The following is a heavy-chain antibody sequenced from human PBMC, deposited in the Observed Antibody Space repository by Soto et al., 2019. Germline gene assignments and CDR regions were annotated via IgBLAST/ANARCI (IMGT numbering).Heavy chain of an antibody. CDR3: ARDLLIAAAPNYYYYGMDV. CDR1: GGSISSGGYY. Sequence: QVQLQESGPGLVKPSQTLSLTCTVSGGSISSGGYYWSWIRQHPGKGLEWIGYLYYSGSTYYNPSLKSRVTISVDTSKNQFSLKLSSVTAADTAVYYCARDLLIAAAPNYYYYGMDVWGQGTTVTVSS. J-gene: IGHJ6*02. CDR2: LYYSGST. V-gene: IGHV4-31*03. D-gene: IGHD6-13*01.